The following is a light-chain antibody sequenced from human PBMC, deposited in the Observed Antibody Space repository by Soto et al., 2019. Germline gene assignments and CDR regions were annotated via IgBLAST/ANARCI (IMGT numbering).Light chain of an antibody. V-gene: IGLV1-40*01. CDR1: RSNIGAGYD. Sequence: SVLTQPPSVSGAPGQRVTISCTGSRSNIGAGYDVHWYQHLPGTAPKLIIYVNDNRPSGVPDRFSGSKSGTSASLAIAGLQAEDEADYYCQSYDSTLSGTVFGGGTKLTVL. CDR3: QSYDSTLSGTV. J-gene: IGLJ2*01. CDR2: VND.